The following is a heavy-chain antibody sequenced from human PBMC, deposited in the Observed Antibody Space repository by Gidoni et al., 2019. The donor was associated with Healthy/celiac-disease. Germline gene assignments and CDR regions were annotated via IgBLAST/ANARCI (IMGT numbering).Heavy chain of an antibody. D-gene: IGHD3-10*01. Sequence: QVQLQQWGAGLSTPSATLSLTCAVYGGSFSGYYWSWLRQPPGKGLEWIGEINHSGSTNYNPSLKSRVTISVDTSKNQFSLKLSSVTAADTAVYYCARRHRPLPMVRGSWFDPWGQGTLVTVSS. CDR3: ARRHRPLPMVRGSWFDP. J-gene: IGHJ5*02. CDR1: GGSFSGYY. V-gene: IGHV4-34*01. CDR2: INHSGST.